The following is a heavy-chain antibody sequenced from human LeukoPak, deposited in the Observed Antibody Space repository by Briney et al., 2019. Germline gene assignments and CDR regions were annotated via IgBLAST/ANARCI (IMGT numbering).Heavy chain of an antibody. V-gene: IGHV1-46*01. CDR1: GYTFTSYY. Sequence: GASVKVSCKASGYTFTSYYMHWVRQAPGQGLEWMGIINPSGGSTSYAQKFQGRVTMTRDTSTSTVYMELSSLRSEDTAVYYCASSSMSGSLYEHAFDIWGQGTMVTVSS. CDR3: ASSSMSGSLYEHAFDI. CDR2: INPSGGST. D-gene: IGHD1-26*01. J-gene: IGHJ3*02.